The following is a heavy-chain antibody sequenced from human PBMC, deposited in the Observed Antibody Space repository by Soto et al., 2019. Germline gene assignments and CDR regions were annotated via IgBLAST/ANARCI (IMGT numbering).Heavy chain of an antibody. D-gene: IGHD1-26*01. Sequence: QVQLVLSGAEVKKPGSSVKVSCKASGGTFSSYAITWVRQAPGQGLDWMGEIIPIFGATNFAQKFQGRVTITADKSTTTAYMELSSLTSEDTAVYYCARMGGSFLDSWGQGTLVTVSS. V-gene: IGHV1-69*06. CDR1: GGTFSSYA. CDR2: IIPIFGAT. J-gene: IGHJ5*01. CDR3: ARMGGSFLDS.